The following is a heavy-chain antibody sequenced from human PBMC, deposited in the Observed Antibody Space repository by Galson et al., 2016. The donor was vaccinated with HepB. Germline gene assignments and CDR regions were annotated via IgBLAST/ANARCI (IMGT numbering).Heavy chain of an antibody. D-gene: IGHD4-17*01. Sequence: SLRLSCAASGVTVGNNYMNWVRQAPGKGLEWVSLIYSDGTTQYTDSVRGRFTISRDSSQNTLYLQMNSLRAEDTAVHYCARDIGYGDYVFTYWGQGTLVTVSS. J-gene: IGHJ4*02. V-gene: IGHV3-66*01. CDR3: ARDIGYGDYVFTY. CDR2: IYSDGTT. CDR1: GVTVGNNY.